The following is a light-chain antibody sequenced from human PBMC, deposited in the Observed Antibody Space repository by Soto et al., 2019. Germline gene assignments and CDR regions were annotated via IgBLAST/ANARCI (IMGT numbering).Light chain of an antibody. CDR2: EGS. J-gene: IGLJ1*01. V-gene: IGLV2-23*03. CDR1: SSDVGSYNL. CDR3: CSYAGSSNV. Sequence: QSALTKPASVNGSPGQSITISCTGTSSDVGSYNLVSWYQQHPGKAPKLMIYEGSKRPSGVSNRFSGSKSGNTASLTISGLRAEDEADYYCCSYAGSSNVFGTGTKVTVL.